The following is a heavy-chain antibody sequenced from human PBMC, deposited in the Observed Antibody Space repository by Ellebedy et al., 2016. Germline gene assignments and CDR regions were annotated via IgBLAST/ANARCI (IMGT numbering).Heavy chain of an antibody. CDR1: GFTFGDYA. J-gene: IGHJ4*02. Sequence: GESLKISCTASGFTFGDYAMSWFRQAPGKGLEWVGFIRSKASGGTTEYAASVKGRFTFSRDDSKSIAYLQMNSLKTEDTAVYYCTRDWWRNNYWGQGTLVTVSS. D-gene: IGHD2-15*01. V-gene: IGHV3-49*03. CDR2: IRSKASGGTT. CDR3: TRDWWRNNY.